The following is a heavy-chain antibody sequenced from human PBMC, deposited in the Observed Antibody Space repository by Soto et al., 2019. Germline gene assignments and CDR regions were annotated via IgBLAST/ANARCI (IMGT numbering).Heavy chain of an antibody. D-gene: IGHD1-26*01. J-gene: IGHJ4*02. CDR2: IIPIFGTA. Sequence: QVQLVQSGAEVKKPGSSVKVSCKASGATFSSYSINWVRQAPGQGLEWMGEIIPIFGTANFAQKFQGRVTITADESTSTAYMELSSLRSEATAVYYCARDGGRHSGGIDYWGQGTLVTVSS. CDR3: ARDGGRHSGGIDY. V-gene: IGHV1-69*01. CDR1: GATFSSYS.